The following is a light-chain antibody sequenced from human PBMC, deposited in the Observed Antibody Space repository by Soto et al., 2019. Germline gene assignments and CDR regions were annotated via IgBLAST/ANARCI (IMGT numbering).Light chain of an antibody. V-gene: IGKV3-15*01. J-gene: IGKJ2*01. Sequence: EIVMTQSPATLSVSPGKRATLSCRASQSVSSNLAWYQQKPGQAPRLLIYGASTRATGIPARFSGSGSGTEFTLTITSLQSEDFAIYYCQQYSNWPPEYTFGQGTKLEIK. CDR2: GAS. CDR1: QSVSSN. CDR3: QQYSNWPPEYT.